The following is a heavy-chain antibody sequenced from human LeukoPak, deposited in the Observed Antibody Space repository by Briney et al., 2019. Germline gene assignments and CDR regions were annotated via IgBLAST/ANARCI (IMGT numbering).Heavy chain of an antibody. CDR3: ARFQGAHY. CDR1: GFTFSSYS. V-gene: IGHV3-21*01. D-gene: IGHD4/OR15-4a*01. Sequence: PEGSLRLSCAASGFTFSSYSMNWVRQAPGMGLEWVSSISSSSTYIYYADSVKGRFTISRDNTKNSLYLQMNSLRAEDTAVYYCARFQGAHYWGQGTLVTVSS. J-gene: IGHJ4*02. CDR2: ISSSSTYI.